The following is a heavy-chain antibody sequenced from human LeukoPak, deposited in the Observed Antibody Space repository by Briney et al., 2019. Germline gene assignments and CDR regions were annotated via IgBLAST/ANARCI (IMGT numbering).Heavy chain of an antibody. V-gene: IGHV3-30-3*01. J-gene: IGHJ4*02. D-gene: IGHD4-17*01. CDR2: ISYDGSNK. Sequence: GGSLRLSCAASGFTFSSYAMHWVRQAPGKGLEWVAVISYDGSNKYYADSVKGRFTISRDNSKNTLYLQMNSPRAEDTAVYYCARVQYGDYVGYFDYWGQGTLVTVSS. CDR3: ARVQYGDYVGYFDY. CDR1: GFTFSSYA.